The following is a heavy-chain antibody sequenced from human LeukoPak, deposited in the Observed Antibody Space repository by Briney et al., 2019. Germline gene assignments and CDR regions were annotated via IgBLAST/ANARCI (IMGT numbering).Heavy chain of an antibody. V-gene: IGHV4-4*09. CDR3: ARHAAYYYYYYMDV. J-gene: IGHJ6*03. CDR2: IYTSGST. D-gene: IGHD2-2*01. CDR1: GGSISSYY. Sequence: SETLSITCTVSGGSISSYYWSWIRQPPGKGLEWIGYIYTSGSTNYNPSLKSRVTISVDTSKNQFSLKLSSVTAADTAVYYCARHAAYYYYYYMDVWGKGTTVTVSS.